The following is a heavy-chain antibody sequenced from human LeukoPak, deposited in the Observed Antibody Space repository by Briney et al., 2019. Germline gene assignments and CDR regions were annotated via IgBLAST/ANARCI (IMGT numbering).Heavy chain of an antibody. Sequence: GASVKVSCKASGYTFTSYDINWVRQATGQGLEWMGWMNPNSGNTGYAQKFQGRVTMTRNTSISTAYMELSSLRSEDTAVYYCARGRLTVTTFNYWGQGTLDTVSS. CDR3: ARGRLTVTTFNY. J-gene: IGHJ4*02. CDR2: MNPNSGNT. V-gene: IGHV1-8*01. CDR1: GYTFTSYD. D-gene: IGHD4-17*01.